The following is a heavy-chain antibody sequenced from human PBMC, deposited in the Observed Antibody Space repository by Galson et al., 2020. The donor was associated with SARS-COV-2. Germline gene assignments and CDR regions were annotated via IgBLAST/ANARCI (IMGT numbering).Heavy chain of an antibody. V-gene: IGHV3-9*01. CDR2: ISWNSGSI. J-gene: IGHJ4*02. CDR3: AKVGGLYDSSGEGIDY. CDR1: GFTFDDYA. D-gene: IGHD3-22*01. Sequence: SLKISCAASGFTFDDYAMHWVRQAPGKGLEWVSGISWNSGSIGYADSVKGRFTISRDNAKNSLYLQMNSLRAEDTALYYCAKVGGLYDSSGEGIDYWGQGTLVTVSS.